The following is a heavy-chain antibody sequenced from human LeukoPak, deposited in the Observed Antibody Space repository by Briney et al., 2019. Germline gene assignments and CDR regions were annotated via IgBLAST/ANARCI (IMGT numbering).Heavy chain of an antibody. CDR2: LYYTGST. CDR1: GGSISSSSYY. V-gene: IGHV4-61*05. Sequence: SETLSLTCTVSGGSISSSSYYWSWIRQSPGKGLEWIGYLYYTGSTSYNPSLKIRVTISADTSKNQFSLKLSSVTAADTAVYYCARGYCSGGSCYSYYYYNYMDVWGKGTTVTVSS. J-gene: IGHJ6*03. D-gene: IGHD2-15*01. CDR3: ARGYCSGGSCYSYYYYNYMDV.